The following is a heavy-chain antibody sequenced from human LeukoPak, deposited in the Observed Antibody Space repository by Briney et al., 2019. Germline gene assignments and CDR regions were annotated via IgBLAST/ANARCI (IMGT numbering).Heavy chain of an antibody. J-gene: IGHJ4*02. V-gene: IGHV1-58*02. D-gene: IGHD3-22*01. CDR3: AAAYRYFYDRGGYFDY. CDR1: GFTFTTSA. Sequence: SVTVSCKASGFTFTTSAMQWVRQARGQRLEWIGWIVVGSGNTNYAQKFQERVTITRDMSTSTAYMELSSLRSEDTAVYYCAAAYRYFYDRGGYFDYWGQGTLVTVSS. CDR2: IVVGSGNT.